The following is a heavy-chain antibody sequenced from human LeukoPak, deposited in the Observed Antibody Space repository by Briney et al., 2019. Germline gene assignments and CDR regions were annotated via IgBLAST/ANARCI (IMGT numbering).Heavy chain of an antibody. J-gene: IGHJ4*02. CDR2: ITSGNTK. V-gene: IGHV3-48*01. Sequence: GGSLRLSCAASGFTFSTSSMNWVRQAPGKGLEWISHITSGNTKYYADSVKGRFVIARVNAKNSEYLQMNSPRADDTAVYYCARGRWFGGSRQVTLDYWGQGTLITISS. CDR1: GFTFSTSS. CDR3: ARGRWFGGSRQVTLDY. D-gene: IGHD3-10*01.